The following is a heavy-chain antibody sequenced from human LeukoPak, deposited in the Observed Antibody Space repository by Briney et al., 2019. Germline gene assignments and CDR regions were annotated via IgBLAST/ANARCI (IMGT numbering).Heavy chain of an antibody. D-gene: IGHD4-23*01. CDR2: IYYSGST. CDR1: GGSISSGDYY. J-gene: IGHJ4*02. CDR3: ARGSYGGNSGPGY. Sequence: TSETLSLTCTVSGGSISSGDYYWSWIRQPPGKGLEWIGYIYYSGSTYYNPSLKSRVTISVDTSKNQFSLKLSSVTAADTAVYYCARGSYGGNSGPGYWGQGTLVTVSS. V-gene: IGHV4-30-4*01.